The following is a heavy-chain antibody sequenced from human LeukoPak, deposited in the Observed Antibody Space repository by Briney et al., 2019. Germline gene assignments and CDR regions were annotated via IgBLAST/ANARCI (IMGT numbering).Heavy chain of an antibody. V-gene: IGHV3-64D*06. CDR3: VKALYDSGGYYYAY. Sequence: PGGSLRLSCSGSGFTFSSHPMHWVRQAPGKGLEYVSAVSFDGGSVYYADSVKGRFTISRDNSKNTLYLQMSSLRVDDTAVYYCVKALYDSGGYYYAYWGQGTLVTVSS. J-gene: IGHJ4*02. CDR2: VSFDGGSV. CDR1: GFTFSSHP. D-gene: IGHD3-22*01.